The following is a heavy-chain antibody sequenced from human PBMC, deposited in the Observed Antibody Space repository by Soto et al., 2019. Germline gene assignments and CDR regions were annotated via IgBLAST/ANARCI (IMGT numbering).Heavy chain of an antibody. CDR1: GFIFSNYN. Sequence: ESVGGLVKPGGSLRLSCAASGFIFSNYNMNWVRQAPGRGLEWVSYISTGGSYKYYADSVKGRFTISRDNAKNSLYLQMNSLRAEDTAVYYCARKGYGDYGGMDVWGQGTTVTVSS. J-gene: IGHJ6*02. V-gene: IGHV3-21*01. CDR2: ISTGGSYK. CDR3: ARKGYGDYGGMDV. D-gene: IGHD4-17*01.